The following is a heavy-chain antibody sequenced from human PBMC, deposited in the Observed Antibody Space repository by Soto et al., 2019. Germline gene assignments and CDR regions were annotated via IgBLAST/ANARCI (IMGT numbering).Heavy chain of an antibody. CDR1: GYTFTSYY. V-gene: IGHV1-46*01. J-gene: IGHJ6*01. Sequence: ASVKVSCKASGYTFTSYYMHWVRQAPGQGLEWMGIINPSGGSTSYAQKFQGRVTMTRDTSTSTVYVELSSLRSEDTAVYYCARDSHVLLWPGALLEHYYYYGMDVCRQATTVSVTS. D-gene: IGHD3-10*01. CDR3: ARDSHVLLWPGALLEHYYYYGMDV. CDR2: INPSGGST.